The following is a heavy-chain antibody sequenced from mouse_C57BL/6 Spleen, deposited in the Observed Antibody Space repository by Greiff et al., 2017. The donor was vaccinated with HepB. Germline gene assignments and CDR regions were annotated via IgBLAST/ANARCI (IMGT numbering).Heavy chain of an antibody. J-gene: IGHJ3*01. CDR3: GRFDGYPAY. CDR1: GYTFTSYW. V-gene: IGHV1-52*01. Sequence: QVQLKQPGAELVRPGSSVKLSCKASGYTFTSYWMHWVKQRPIQGLEWIGNIDPSDSETHYNQKFKDKATLTVDKSSSTAYMQLSSLTSEDSAVYYCGRFDGYPAYWGQGTLVTVSA. D-gene: IGHD2-3*01. CDR2: IDPSDSET.